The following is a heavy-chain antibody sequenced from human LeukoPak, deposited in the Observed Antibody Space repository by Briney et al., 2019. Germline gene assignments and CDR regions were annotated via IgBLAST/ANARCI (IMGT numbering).Heavy chain of an antibody. CDR3: ASEVGIAVAA. J-gene: IGHJ5*02. CDR1: GFTFSSYS. D-gene: IGHD6-19*01. V-gene: IGHV3-21*01. Sequence: GGSLRLSCAGSGFTFSSYSMNWVRQAPGKWLEWVSSISSSSSYIYYADSVKGRFTISRDNAKNSLYLQMNSLRAEDTAVYYCASEVGIAVAAWGQGTLVTVSS. CDR2: ISSSSSYI.